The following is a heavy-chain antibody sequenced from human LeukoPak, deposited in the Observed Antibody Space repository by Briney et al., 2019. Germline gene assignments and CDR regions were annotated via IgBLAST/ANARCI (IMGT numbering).Heavy chain of an antibody. CDR1: SGSISSYY. CDR2: IYYSGST. D-gene: IGHD6-13*01. V-gene: IGHV4-59*01. Sequence: SETLSLTCTVSSGSISSYYWSWIRQPPGKGLEWIGYIYYSGSTNYNPSLKSRVTISIDTSKNQLSPKLTSVTAADTAIYYCARVGSSWSIDYWGQGTLVTVSS. J-gene: IGHJ4*02. CDR3: ARVGSSWSIDY.